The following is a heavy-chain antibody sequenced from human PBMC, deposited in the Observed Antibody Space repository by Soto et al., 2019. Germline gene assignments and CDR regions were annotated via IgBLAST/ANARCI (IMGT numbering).Heavy chain of an antibody. CDR2: TYYRSKWYN. V-gene: IGHV6-1*01. Sequence: SQTLSLTCAISGDSVSSNSAAWNWIRQSPSRGLEWLGRTYYRSKWYNDYAVSVKSRITINPDTSKNQFSLQLNSVTPEDTAVYYCARVVAARLSYYYGMDFWGQGTTVTVSS. J-gene: IGHJ6*02. CDR1: GDSVSSNSAA. CDR3: ARVVAARLSYYYGMDF. D-gene: IGHD6-6*01.